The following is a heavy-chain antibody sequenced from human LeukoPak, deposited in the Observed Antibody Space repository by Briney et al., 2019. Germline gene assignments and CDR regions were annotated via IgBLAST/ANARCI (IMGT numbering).Heavy chain of an antibody. CDR2: INPNSGGT. CDR3: ATDSQSGKYYFDY. Sequence: GASVKVSCKASGYTFTGYYMHWVRQAPGQGLEWMGWINPNSGGTNYAQKFQGWVTMTRDTSISTAYMELSRLRSEDTAVYFCATDSQSGKYYFDYWGQGTLVTVSS. J-gene: IGHJ4*02. D-gene: IGHD1-26*01. CDR1: GYTFTGYY. V-gene: IGHV1-2*04.